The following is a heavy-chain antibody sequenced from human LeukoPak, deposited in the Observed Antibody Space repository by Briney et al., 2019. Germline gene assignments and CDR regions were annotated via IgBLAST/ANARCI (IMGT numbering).Heavy chain of an antibody. CDR3: ARHSWNYNGMDV. CDR2: IYYSGST. CDR1: GGSISSSSYY. J-gene: IGHJ6*02. Sequence: SETLSLTCTVSGGSISSSSYYWGWIRQPPGKGLEWIGSIYYSGSTYYNPSLKSRVTISVDTSKNQFSLKLSSVTAADTAVYYCARHSWNYNGMDVWGQGTTVTVPS. D-gene: IGHD2-15*01. V-gene: IGHV4-39*01.